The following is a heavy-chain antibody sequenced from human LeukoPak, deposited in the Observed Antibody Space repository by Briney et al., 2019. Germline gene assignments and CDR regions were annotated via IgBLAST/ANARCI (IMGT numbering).Heavy chain of an antibody. Sequence: PGGSLRLSCAASGFTFDDYAMHWVRQAPGKGLEWVSGITWNRDNIGYGDSVKGRFTISRDNVKNVLYLLMTSLRPEDTALYYCAKDLSRAITSALVLDVWGQGTTVIVSS. CDR2: ITWNRDNI. CDR3: AKDLSRAITSALVLDV. CDR1: GFTFDDYA. J-gene: IGHJ6*02. D-gene: IGHD5-24*01. V-gene: IGHV3-9*01.